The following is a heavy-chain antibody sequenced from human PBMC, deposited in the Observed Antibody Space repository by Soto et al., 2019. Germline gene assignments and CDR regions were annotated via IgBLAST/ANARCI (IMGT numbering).Heavy chain of an antibody. J-gene: IGHJ4*02. Sequence: GESLKISCKGSGYSFTSYWIGWVRQMPGKGLEWMGIIYPGDADTRYSPSFQGQVTISADKSISTAYLQWSSLKASDTAMYYCARPLDSSGYYYGYWGQGTLVTVSS. CDR2: IYPGDADT. V-gene: IGHV5-51*01. CDR3: ARPLDSSGYYYGY. CDR1: GYSFTSYW. D-gene: IGHD3-22*01.